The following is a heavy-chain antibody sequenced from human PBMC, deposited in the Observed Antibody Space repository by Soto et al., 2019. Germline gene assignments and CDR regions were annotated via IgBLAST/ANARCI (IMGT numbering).Heavy chain of an antibody. V-gene: IGHV3-21*01. D-gene: IGHD3-3*01. CDR2: ISSSSSYI. CDR1: GFTFSSYS. CDR3: ARDRDYDFWSGYSSAHYYYGMDV. J-gene: IGHJ6*02. Sequence: GGSLRLSCAASGFTFSSYSMNWVRQAPGKGLEWVSSISSSSSYIYYADSVKGRFTISRDNAKNSLYLQMNSLRAEDTAVYYCARDRDYDFWSGYSSAHYYYGMDVWGQGTTVTVSS.